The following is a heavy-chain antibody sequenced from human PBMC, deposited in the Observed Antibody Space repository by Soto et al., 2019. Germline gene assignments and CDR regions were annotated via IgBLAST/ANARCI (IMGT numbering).Heavy chain of an antibody. J-gene: IGHJ6*03. CDR2: INPNGGVT. Sequence: QVQLVQSGAEVKKPGASVTVSCRSSGDTFNDYYIHWVRQAPGQGLEWMGWINPNGGVTKYAQKFQGWVTRTRETSIRTVYMQLSRLRSDDTAVYYCARESGGATATLDYYYFYMDVWGTGTTVTVSS. D-gene: IGHD5-12*01. CDR3: ARESGGATATLDYYYFYMDV. CDR1: GDTFNDYY. V-gene: IGHV1-2*04.